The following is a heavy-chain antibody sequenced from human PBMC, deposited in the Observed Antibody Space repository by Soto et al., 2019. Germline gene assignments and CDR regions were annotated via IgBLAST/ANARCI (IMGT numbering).Heavy chain of an antibody. J-gene: IGHJ6*02. CDR2: IYYSGNT. CDR3: ARADMIRTFYYGMDV. D-gene: IGHD3-16*01. Sequence: SETLSLTCTVSGGSIGSGGYYWSWIRQHPGKGLERIAYIYYSGNTYYNPSLKSRVNISVDTSKNQFSLKLSSVNAADTALYYCARADMIRTFYYGMDVWGQGTTVTVSS. V-gene: IGHV4-31*03. CDR1: GGSIGSGGYY.